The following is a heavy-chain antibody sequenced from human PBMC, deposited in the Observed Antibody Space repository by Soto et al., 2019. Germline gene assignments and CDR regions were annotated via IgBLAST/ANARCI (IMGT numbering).Heavy chain of an antibody. CDR3: ARGGGVGVAGSAAFDM. V-gene: IGHV1-2*02. Sequence: QLHLVQSGAVVKKPGASVTVSCSASGYPVTAYYMHWVRQAPGRGLEWMGGINPATGAAKYTQTFQGRVTMTRDTSTRTDFMELRGLTSEDTAVFYCARGGGVGVAGSAAFDMWGQGTLVTVSS. CDR2: INPATGAA. CDR1: GYPVTAYY. J-gene: IGHJ3*02. D-gene: IGHD3-3*01.